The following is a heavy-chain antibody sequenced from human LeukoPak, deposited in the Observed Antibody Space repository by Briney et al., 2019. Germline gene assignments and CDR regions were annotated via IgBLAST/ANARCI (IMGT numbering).Heavy chain of an antibody. CDR1: GFTFSSYS. J-gene: IGHJ6*02. CDR2: ISRTSNTI. Sequence: GGSLRLSCAASGFTFSSYSMNWVRQAPGKGLEWVSYISRTSNTIYYADCVKGRFTISRDNAKNSLYLQMNSLRDEDTALYYCAKEEGVWGQGTTVIVSS. V-gene: IGHV3-48*02. CDR3: AKEEGV.